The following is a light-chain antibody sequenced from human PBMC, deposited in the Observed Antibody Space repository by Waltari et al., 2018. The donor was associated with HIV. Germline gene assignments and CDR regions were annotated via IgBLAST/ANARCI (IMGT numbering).Light chain of an antibody. Sequence: QSVLTQPPSVSAAPGQKVTISCPRRRSNIANHFVSCYQQLPGTAPKLLIYDNKKRPAGIPDRCAGSKSGTSATLGITGLQAGDEADYYCGTWDSSMSGWVFGGGTNLTVL. V-gene: IGLV1-51*01. J-gene: IGLJ3*02. CDR1: RSNIANHF. CDR2: DNK. CDR3: GTWDSSMSGWV.